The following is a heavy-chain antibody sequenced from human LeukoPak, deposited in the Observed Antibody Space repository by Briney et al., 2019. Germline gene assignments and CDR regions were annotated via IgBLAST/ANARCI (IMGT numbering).Heavy chain of an antibody. J-gene: IGHJ4*02. V-gene: IGHV3-23*01. CDR1: GFTFSSYA. D-gene: IGHD6-13*01. CDR3: ARVPIAAAETGH. CDR2: ISGSGVTT. Sequence: GGSLRLSCVASGFTFSSYAMNWVRQAPGKGLEWVSAISGSGVTTHYAGSVKGRFTISRDNAKNSLYLQMNSLRAEDTAVYYCARVPIAAAETGHWGQGTLVTVSS.